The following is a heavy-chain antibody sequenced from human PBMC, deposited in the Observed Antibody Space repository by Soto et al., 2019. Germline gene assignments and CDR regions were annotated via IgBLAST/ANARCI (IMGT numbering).Heavy chain of an antibody. Sequence: QVQLVQSGAEVKKPGPSVKVSCKASGYTFTSYGITWVRQAPGQGLEWMGWISAYNGNTNYAQKLQGRVTMTTDTSTSAAYMELRSLRSDDTAVYSCAREFNIVATIGWFAPWGQGTLVTVSA. CDR1: GYTFTSYG. D-gene: IGHD5-12*01. J-gene: IGHJ5*02. CDR3: AREFNIVATIGWFAP. V-gene: IGHV1-18*01. CDR2: ISAYNGNT.